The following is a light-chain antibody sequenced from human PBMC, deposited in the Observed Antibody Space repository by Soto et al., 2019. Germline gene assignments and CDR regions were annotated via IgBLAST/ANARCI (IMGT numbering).Light chain of an antibody. J-gene: IGKJ4*02. Sequence: EIVLTQSPATLSLSPGERDTLSCRASQSVSSYVAWYQQKPGQAPRLLIYDASNRATGIPARFSGSGSGTDFTLTISSLEPEDFAVYYCQQRSNWGLTFGGGTKVEIK. V-gene: IGKV3-11*01. CDR2: DAS. CDR3: QQRSNWGLT. CDR1: QSVSSY.